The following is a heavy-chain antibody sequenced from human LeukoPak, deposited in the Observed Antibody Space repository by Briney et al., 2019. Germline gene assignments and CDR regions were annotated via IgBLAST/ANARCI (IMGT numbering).Heavy chain of an antibody. J-gene: IGHJ3*02. D-gene: IGHD2-2*01. CDR1: GGSISSYY. Sequence: NPSETLSLTCTVSGGSISSYYWSWIRQPAWKGLECIGRIYTSGSTNYNPSLKSRVTMSVDTSKNQFSPRLSSVTAADTAVYYCARVEGCSTTCYFHIWGQGTMVTVSS. CDR3: ARVEGCSTTCYFHI. CDR2: IYTSGST. V-gene: IGHV4-4*07.